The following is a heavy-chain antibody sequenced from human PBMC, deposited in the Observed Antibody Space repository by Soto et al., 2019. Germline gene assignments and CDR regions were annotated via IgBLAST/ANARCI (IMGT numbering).Heavy chain of an antibody. D-gene: IGHD2-15*01. CDR1: GFTFSDYY. J-gene: IGHJ4*02. CDR3: ARASDGYRRSEGYCRGGSCYVDY. V-gene: IGHV3-11*01. Sequence: QVQLVESGGGLVKPGGSLRLSCAATGFTFSDYYMSWIRQAPGKGLEWVSYISSSGSALYYADSVKGRFTISRDNAKNSLYLQMNSLRPEDTAVYYCARASDGYRRSEGYCRGGSCYVDYWGQGTLVTVSS. CDR2: ISSSGSAL.